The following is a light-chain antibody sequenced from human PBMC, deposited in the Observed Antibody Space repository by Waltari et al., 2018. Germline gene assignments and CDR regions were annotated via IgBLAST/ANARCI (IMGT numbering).Light chain of an antibody. CDR3: QQCMRLPVT. CDR1: QSVSSF. Sequence: EIVLTQSPGSLSSSPGERATLSCRASQSVSSFLAWYQQKPGQAPRLLIYGASTRATGIPARFSGSGSGTDFSLTISRLEPEDFAVYYCQQCMRLPVTFGQGTRVEIK. V-gene: IGKV3-11*01. J-gene: IGKJ1*01. CDR2: GAS.